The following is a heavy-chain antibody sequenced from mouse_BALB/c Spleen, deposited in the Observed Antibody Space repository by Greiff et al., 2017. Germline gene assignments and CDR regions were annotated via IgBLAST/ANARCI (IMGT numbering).Heavy chain of an antibody. D-gene: IGHD2-4*01. Sequence: EVQLQESGPGLVKPSQSLSLTCSVTGYSITSGYYWNWIRQFPGNKLEWMGYISYDGSNNYNPSLKNRISITRDTSKNQFFLKLNSVTTEETATYYCAREGMITPFDYWGQGTTLTVSS. V-gene: IGHV3-6*02. CDR3: AREGMITPFDY. CDR1: GYSITSGYY. CDR2: ISYDGSN. J-gene: IGHJ2*01.